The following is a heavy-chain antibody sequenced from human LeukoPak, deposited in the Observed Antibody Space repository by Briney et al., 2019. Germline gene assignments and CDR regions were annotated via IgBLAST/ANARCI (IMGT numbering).Heavy chain of an antibody. J-gene: IGHJ4*02. CDR1: GFTFSSYS. CDR2: ISSSSSYI. CDR3: ARDLPVEYSSSQYFDY. D-gene: IGHD6-6*01. V-gene: IGHV3-21*01. Sequence: GSLRLSCAASGFTFSSYSMNWVCQAPGKGLEWVSSISSSSSYIYYADSVKGRFTISRDNAKNSLYLQMNSLRAEDTAVYYCARDLPVEYSSSQYFDYWGQETLVTVSS.